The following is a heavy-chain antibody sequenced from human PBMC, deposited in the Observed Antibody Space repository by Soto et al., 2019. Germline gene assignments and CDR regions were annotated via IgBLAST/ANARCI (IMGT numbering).Heavy chain of an antibody. CDR1: SASLSSSTYY. CDR3: ASSSPFHY. Sequence: SETLSLTCSVSSASLSSSTYYWSWIRQPPGRGPEWIGSIYYSGNTYYKPSLKSRVSISIDTSRNQFSLKLTSVTAADTGVYYCASSSPFHYWGPGIVVTVSS. V-gene: IGHV4-39*01. D-gene: IGHD6-6*01. J-gene: IGHJ4*02. CDR2: IYYSGNT.